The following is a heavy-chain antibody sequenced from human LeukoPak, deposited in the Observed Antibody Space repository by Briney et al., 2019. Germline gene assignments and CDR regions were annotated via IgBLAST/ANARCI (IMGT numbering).Heavy chain of an antibody. V-gene: IGHV1-46*01. CDR2: INPSGGST. Sequence: ASVKVSCKASGYTFTSYYMHWVRQAPGQGLEWMGIINPSGGSTSYAQRFQGRVTMTRDMSTSTVYMELSSLRSEDTAVYYCARGFEMVYAMDSNWFDPWGQGTLVTVSS. CDR3: ARGFEMVYAMDSNWFDP. CDR1: GYTFTSYY. D-gene: IGHD2-8*01. J-gene: IGHJ5*02.